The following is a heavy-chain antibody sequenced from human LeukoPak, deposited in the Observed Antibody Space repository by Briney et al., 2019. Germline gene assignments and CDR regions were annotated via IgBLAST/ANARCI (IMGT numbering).Heavy chain of an antibody. D-gene: IGHD3-16*01. V-gene: IGHV3-7*01. J-gene: IGHJ4*02. CDR1: GFTFSSYA. CDR2: IKPDGSDK. CDR3: AKGGDH. Sequence: GGSLRLCCAASGFTFSSYAMSWVRQAPGKGLEWVANIKPDGSDKYYVDSVKGRFTVSRDNARNSLYLQMNSLRVEDTAVYYCAKGGDHWGQGTLVTVSS.